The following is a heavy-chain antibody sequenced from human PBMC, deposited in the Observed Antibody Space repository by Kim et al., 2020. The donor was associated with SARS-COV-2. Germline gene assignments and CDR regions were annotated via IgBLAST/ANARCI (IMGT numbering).Heavy chain of an antibody. V-gene: IGHV1-24*01. D-gene: IGHD6-19*01. CDR2: FDSEDGKT. J-gene: IGHJ4*02. CDR1: GYTLTELS. Sequence: ASVKVSCKVSGYTLTELSMHWVRQAPGKGLEWMGGFDSEDGKTIYAQKFQGRVTMTEDTSTDTAYMELSSLRSEDTAVYYCATVPRSKQWLAHLFYFDCWGRGTLVTVSS. CDR3: ATVPRSKQWLAHLFYFDC.